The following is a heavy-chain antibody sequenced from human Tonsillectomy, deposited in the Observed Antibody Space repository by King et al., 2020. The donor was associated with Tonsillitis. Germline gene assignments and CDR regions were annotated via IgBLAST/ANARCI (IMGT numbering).Heavy chain of an antibody. Sequence: VQLVESGGGVVQPGRSLRLSCAASGFTFNLFGMHWVRQAPGKGLEWVAAISYDGNNKQYADSVKGRFTIFRDNSKNTLYLQMNSLRAEDTAVYYCAKDSPVRLYDVLSGYSDYWGQGTLVTVSS. CDR1: GFTFNLFG. D-gene: IGHD3-9*01. CDR3: AKDSPVRLYDVLSGYSDY. V-gene: IGHV3-30*18. CDR2: ISYDGNNK. J-gene: IGHJ4*02.